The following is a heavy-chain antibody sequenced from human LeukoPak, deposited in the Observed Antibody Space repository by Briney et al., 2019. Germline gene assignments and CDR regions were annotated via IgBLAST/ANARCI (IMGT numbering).Heavy chain of an antibody. CDR1: GFTFSSDA. CDR2: ISGSGGST. CDR3: AKDLTVTITYGFDV. Sequence: PGASLRLSCAASGFTFSSDAMSWDRQAPGKGLEWVSGISGSGGSTYYADSVKGRFTISRDFSKNTLHLQMNSLRAEDTAVYYCAKDLTVTITYGFDVWGQGTTVTVSS. J-gene: IGHJ6*02. V-gene: IGHV3-23*01. D-gene: IGHD4-17*01.